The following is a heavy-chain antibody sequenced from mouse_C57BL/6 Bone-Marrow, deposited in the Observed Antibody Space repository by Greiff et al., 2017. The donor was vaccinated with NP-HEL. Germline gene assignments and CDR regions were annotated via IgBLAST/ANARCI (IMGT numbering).Heavy chain of an antibody. CDR3: AREGGKLYSNVYAMDY. D-gene: IGHD2-5*01. V-gene: IGHV5-4*01. CDR2: ISDGGSYT. Sequence: EVKLVESGGGLVKPGGSLKLSCAASGFTFSSYAMSWVRQTPEKRLEWVATISDGGSYTYYPDNVKGRFTISRDNAKNNLYLQMSHLKSEDTAMYYGAREGGKLYSNVYAMDYWGQGTSVTVSS. J-gene: IGHJ4*01. CDR1: GFTFSSYA.